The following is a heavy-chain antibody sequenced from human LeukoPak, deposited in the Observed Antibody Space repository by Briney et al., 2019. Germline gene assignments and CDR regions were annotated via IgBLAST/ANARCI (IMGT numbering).Heavy chain of an antibody. Sequence: SETLSLTCTVSGGSISSYYWSWIRQPPGKGLEWIGYIYYSGSTNYNPSLKSRVTISVDTSKNQFSLKLSSVTAADTAVYYCARGLGTGIAVAYWGQGTLVTVSS. CDR1: GGSISSYY. V-gene: IGHV4-59*01. J-gene: IGHJ4*02. CDR2: IYYSGST. CDR3: ARGLGTGIAVAY. D-gene: IGHD6-19*01.